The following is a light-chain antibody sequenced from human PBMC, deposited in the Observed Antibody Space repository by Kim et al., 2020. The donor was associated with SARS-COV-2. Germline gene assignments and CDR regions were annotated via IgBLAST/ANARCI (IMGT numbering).Light chain of an antibody. Sequence: VITQSPPTLSVSPGERATLSCRASQTVSSDLAWYQQKPGQAPRLLIHDASTRATGIPARFSGSGSGTVFTLTISSLQSEDFAVFYCQQYNKWPRTFGQGTKVDIK. CDR3: QQYNKWPRT. CDR1: QTVSSD. J-gene: IGKJ1*01. CDR2: DAS. V-gene: IGKV3-15*01.